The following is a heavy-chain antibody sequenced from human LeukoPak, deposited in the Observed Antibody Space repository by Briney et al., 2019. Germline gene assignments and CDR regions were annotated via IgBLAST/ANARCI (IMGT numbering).Heavy chain of an antibody. CDR3: ARGAEYYAIWRGYAGYSDY. V-gene: IGHV4-39*07. D-gene: IGHD3-3*01. J-gene: IGHJ4*02. Sequence: SETLSLTCTVSGGLISISTYYWGWIRQPPGKGLEWIGSIYYSGTTHYNPSLKSRVTIAVDTSKNQFSLKLISVTAADTAVYFCARGAEYYAIWRGYAGYSDYWGQGISVTVSS. CDR1: GGLISISTYY. CDR2: IYYSGTT.